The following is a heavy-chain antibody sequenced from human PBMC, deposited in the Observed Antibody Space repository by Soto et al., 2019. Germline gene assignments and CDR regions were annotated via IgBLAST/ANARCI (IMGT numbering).Heavy chain of an antibody. V-gene: IGHV1-69*01. J-gene: IGHJ6*02. Sequence: QVQLVQSGAEVKKPGSSVKVSCKASGGSFSSYAISWVRQTPGQGLEWMGGIIPIFDTTNYAQKFQGRVTITADESTRTAYMELSSLGSEDTAVYYCARILGHSTTWYLNAMDVWCQGTTVTVSS. CDR1: GGSFSSYA. CDR2: IIPIFDTT. CDR3: ARILGHSTTWYLNAMDV. D-gene: IGHD6-13*01.